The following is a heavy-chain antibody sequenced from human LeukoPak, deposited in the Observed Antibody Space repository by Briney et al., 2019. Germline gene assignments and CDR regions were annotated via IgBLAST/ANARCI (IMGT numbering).Heavy chain of an antibody. V-gene: IGHV3-23*01. D-gene: IGHD3-3*01. CDR3: ATIGVVSI. Sequence: PGRSLRLCCAASGFTFSSYAMSWVRQAPGKGLEWVSAISGSGGSTYYADSVKGRFTISRDNSKNTLYLQMDSLRAEDTAVYYCATIGVVSIWGQGTMVTVSS. CDR1: GFTFSSYA. CDR2: ISGSGGST. J-gene: IGHJ3*02.